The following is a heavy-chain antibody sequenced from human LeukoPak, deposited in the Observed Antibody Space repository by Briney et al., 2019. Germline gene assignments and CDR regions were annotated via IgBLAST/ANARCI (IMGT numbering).Heavy chain of an antibody. CDR3: ARHSYYYDSSGYYDCYFDY. CDR2: IYYSGST. Sequence: SETLSLTCTVSGGSISSGSYYWGWIRQPPGKGLEWIGSIYYSGSTYYNPSLKSRVTISVDTSKNQFSLKLSSVTAADTAVYYCARHSYYYDSSGYYDCYFDYWGQGTLVTVSS. J-gene: IGHJ4*02. D-gene: IGHD3-22*01. CDR1: GGSISSGSYY. V-gene: IGHV4-39*01.